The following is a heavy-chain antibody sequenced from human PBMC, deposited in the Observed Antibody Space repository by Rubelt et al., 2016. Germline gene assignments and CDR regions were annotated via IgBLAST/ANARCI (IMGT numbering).Heavy chain of an antibody. CDR1: GGSISSYY. D-gene: IGHD6-13*01. CDR3: ARGRREDIAAAGSFDY. Sequence: VSGGSISSYYWSWIRQPPGKGLEWIGYIYYSGSTNYNPSLKSRVTISVDKSKNQFSLKLSSVTAADTAVYYCARGRREDIAAAGSFDYWGQGTLVTVSS. V-gene: IGHV4-59*08. CDR2: IYYSGST. J-gene: IGHJ4*02.